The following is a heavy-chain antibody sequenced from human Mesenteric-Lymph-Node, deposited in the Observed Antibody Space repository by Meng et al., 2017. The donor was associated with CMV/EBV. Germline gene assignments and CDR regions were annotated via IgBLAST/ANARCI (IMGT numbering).Heavy chain of an antibody. CDR1: GGSISSSSYY. J-gene: IGHJ4*02. CDR3: ARHSALLVTNFDY. V-gene: IGHV4-39*01. D-gene: IGHD5-18*01. Sequence: QLQLQESGLGVGNHSETLNITCNVSGGSISSSSYYWGWIRQPPGKGLEWIGYIYYSGSTYYYNPSLKTRVTISVDTSKNQFSLKLSSVTAADTAVYYCARHSALLVTNFDYWGQGTLVTVSS. CDR2: IYYSGSTY.